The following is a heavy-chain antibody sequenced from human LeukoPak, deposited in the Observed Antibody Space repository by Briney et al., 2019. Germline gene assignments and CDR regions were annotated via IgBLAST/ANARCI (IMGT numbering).Heavy chain of an antibody. CDR2: INPNSGGT. V-gene: IGHV1-2*02. D-gene: IGHD5-18*01. J-gene: IGHJ4*02. CDR1: GYTFTGYY. CDR3: ARGLEGGWIQLWSRGVGSDY. Sequence: ASVKVSCKASGYTFTGYYMHWVRQAPGQGLEWMGWINPNSGGTNYAQKFQGRVTMTRDTSISTAYMELSSLRSEDTAVYYCARGLEGGWIQLWSRGVGSDYWGQGTLVTVSS.